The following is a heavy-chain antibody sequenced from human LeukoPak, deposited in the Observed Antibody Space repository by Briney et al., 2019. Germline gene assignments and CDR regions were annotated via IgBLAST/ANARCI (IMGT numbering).Heavy chain of an antibody. CDR1: GFIFRNYW. CDR2: INNDGKLV. Sequence: PGGSLRLSCSASGFIFRNYWMHWVRQAPGKGPVWVSRINNDGKLVTYADSVKGRFTISRDSAKDTVFLQTNSLRVEDTALYYCVRGLGDVWGKGTLVTVSS. CDR3: VRGLGDV. D-gene: IGHD4-11*01. J-gene: IGHJ6*04. V-gene: IGHV3-74*01.